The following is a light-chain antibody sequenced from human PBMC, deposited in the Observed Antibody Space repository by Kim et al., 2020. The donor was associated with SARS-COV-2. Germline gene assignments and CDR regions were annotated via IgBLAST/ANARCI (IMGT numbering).Light chain of an antibody. Sequence: SSELTQDPSVSVALGQTVRITCHGDNVRYYYGGWYQQKPGQAPVLVIYGKNNRPSGIPDRFSGSISGNTASLTITGAQVEDEADYYYNSRDSSGNHLVFGGGTQLTVL. CDR3: NSRDSSGNHLV. CDR1: NVRYYY. CDR2: GKN. V-gene: IGLV3-19*01. J-gene: IGLJ2*01.